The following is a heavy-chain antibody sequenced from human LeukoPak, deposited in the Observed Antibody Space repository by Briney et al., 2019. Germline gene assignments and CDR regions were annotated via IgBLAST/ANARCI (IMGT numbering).Heavy chain of an antibody. CDR2: ICSNGGST. Sequence: GGCLTLSCAASGFTFSSYAMHWVRQAPGKGLEYVSAICSNGGSTYYANSVKGRFTISRDNSKNTLYLQMGSLRAEDMAVYYCARPHYYDSSGDPYYFDYWGQGTLVTVSS. J-gene: IGHJ4*02. CDR3: ARPHYYDSSGDPYYFDY. D-gene: IGHD3-22*01. CDR1: GFTFSSYA. V-gene: IGHV3-64*01.